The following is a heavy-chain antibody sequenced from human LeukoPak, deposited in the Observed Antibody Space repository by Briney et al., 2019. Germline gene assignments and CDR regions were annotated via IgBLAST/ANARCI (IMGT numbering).Heavy chain of an antibody. CDR1: GFTFTNFW. D-gene: IGHD4-11*01. CDR2: INEDGSVK. Sequence: GGSPRLSCAASGFTFTNFWMIWVRQAPGKGLQWVANINEDGSVKYYVGSVEGRFTISRDIAKNSVYLQMNSLRGEDTGVYYCASSNYSSSSSWGQGTLVTVSS. CDR3: ASSNYSSSSS. V-gene: IGHV3-7*01. J-gene: IGHJ5*02.